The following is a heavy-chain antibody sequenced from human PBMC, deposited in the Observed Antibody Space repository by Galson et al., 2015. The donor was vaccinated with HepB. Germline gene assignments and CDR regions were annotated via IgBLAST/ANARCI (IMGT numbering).Heavy chain of an antibody. V-gene: IGHV4-59*01. CDR3: AEYYYDSSGYYYVNY. Sequence: TLSLTCTVSGGSISSYYWSWIRQPPGKGLEWIGYIYYSGSTNYNPSLKSRVTISVDTSKNQFSLKLSSVTAADTAVYYCAEYYYDSSGYYYVNYWGQGTLVTVSS. D-gene: IGHD3-22*01. CDR1: GGSISSYY. CDR2: IYYSGST. J-gene: IGHJ4*02.